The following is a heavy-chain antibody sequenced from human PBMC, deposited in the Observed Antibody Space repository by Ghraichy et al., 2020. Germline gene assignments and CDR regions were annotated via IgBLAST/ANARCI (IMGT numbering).Heavy chain of an antibody. CDR1: GGSISSYY. Sequence: SQTLSLTCTVSGGSISSYYWSWIRQPPGKGLEWIGYIYYSGSTNYNPSLKSRVTISVDTSKNQFSLKLSSVTAADTAVYYCARDPSYGDHEFDYWGQGTLVTVSS. D-gene: IGHD4-17*01. J-gene: IGHJ4*02. CDR3: ARDPSYGDHEFDY. V-gene: IGHV4-59*01. CDR2: IYYSGST.